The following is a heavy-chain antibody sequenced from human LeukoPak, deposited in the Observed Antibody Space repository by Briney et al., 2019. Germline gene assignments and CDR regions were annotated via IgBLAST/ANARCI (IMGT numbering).Heavy chain of an antibody. Sequence: GGSLRLSCAASGFTFDDYAMHWVRQAPGKGLEWVSLISGDGGSTYYADSVKGRFTISRDNSKNSLYLQMNSLRTEDTALYYCAKLSIAAADYYYYGMDVWGQGTTVTVSS. CDR2: ISGDGGST. V-gene: IGHV3-43*02. J-gene: IGHJ6*02. CDR1: GFTFDDYA. CDR3: AKLSIAAADYYYYGMDV. D-gene: IGHD6-13*01.